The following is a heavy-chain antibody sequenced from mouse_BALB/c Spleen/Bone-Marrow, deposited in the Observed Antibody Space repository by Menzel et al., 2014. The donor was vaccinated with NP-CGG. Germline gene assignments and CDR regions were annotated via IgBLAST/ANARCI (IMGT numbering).Heavy chain of an antibody. D-gene: IGHD1-2*01. CDR1: GFTFSSYG. CDR2: INSNGGST. Sequence: EVQRVESGGGLVQPGGSLKLSCAASGFTFSSYGMSWVRQTPDKRLELVATINSNGGSTYYPDSVKGRFTISRQNAKKNLYLQVSSLKSEDTARYYCARHYCGARWVRGTLVTISS. J-gene: IGHJ3*01. CDR3: ARHYCGAR. V-gene: IGHV5-6-3*01.